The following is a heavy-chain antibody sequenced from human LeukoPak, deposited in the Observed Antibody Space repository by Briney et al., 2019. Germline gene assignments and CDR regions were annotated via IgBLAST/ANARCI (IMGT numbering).Heavy chain of an antibody. V-gene: IGHV4-38-2*02. J-gene: IGHJ4*02. CDR3: ARGSGLLLDNYFDY. D-gene: IGHD1-26*01. CDR2: IYHSGST. Sequence: SETLSLTCTVSGYSIGSGYYWGWIRQPPGKGLEWIGSIYHSGSTYYNPSLKSRVTISVDTSKNQFSLKLSSVTAADTAVYYCARGSGLLLDNYFDYWGQGTLVTVSS. CDR1: GYSIGSGYY.